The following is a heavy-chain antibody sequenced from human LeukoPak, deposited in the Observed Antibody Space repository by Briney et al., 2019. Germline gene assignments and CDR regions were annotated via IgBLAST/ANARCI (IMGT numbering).Heavy chain of an antibody. CDR2: IRDGSNK. J-gene: IGHJ4*02. Sequence: GGSLRLSCAAFSGYWMTWVRQAPGKGLEWVAFIRDGSNKYYADSVKGRFTISRDNFKNTLYLQMNSLRVEDTAVYYCAKDWGVYFDYWGQGTLVTVSS. CDR1: FSGYW. D-gene: IGHD3-16*01. CDR3: AKDWGVYFDY. V-gene: IGHV3-30*02.